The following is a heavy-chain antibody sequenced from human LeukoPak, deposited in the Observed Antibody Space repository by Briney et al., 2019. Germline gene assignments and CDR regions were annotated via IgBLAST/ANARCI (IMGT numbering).Heavy chain of an antibody. J-gene: IGHJ4*02. CDR2: ISYDGSNK. V-gene: IGHV3-30-3*01. Sequence: GGSLRLSCAASGFTFSSYAMHWVRQALGKGLEWVAVISYDGSNKYYADSVKGRFTLSRDNAKSSLYLQMNSLRAEDTAIYYCARLLSGWYLADYWGQGTLVTVSS. D-gene: IGHD6-19*01. CDR1: GFTFSSYA. CDR3: ARLLSGWYLADY.